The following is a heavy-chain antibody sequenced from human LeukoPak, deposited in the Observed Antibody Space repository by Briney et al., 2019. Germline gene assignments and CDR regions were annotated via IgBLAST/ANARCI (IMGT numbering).Heavy chain of an antibody. CDR3: ARDYSSGYYRTFDY. J-gene: IGHJ4*02. CDR2: ISYDGSNI. D-gene: IGHD6-19*01. V-gene: IGHV3-30*04. Sequence: PGGSLRLSCAASGFTFSSYAMHWVRQAPGKGLEWVAVISYDGSNIYYADSVRGRFTISRGNSKNTLYLQMNSLRAEDTAVYYCARDYSSGYYRTFDYWGQGTLVTVSS. CDR1: GFTFSSYA.